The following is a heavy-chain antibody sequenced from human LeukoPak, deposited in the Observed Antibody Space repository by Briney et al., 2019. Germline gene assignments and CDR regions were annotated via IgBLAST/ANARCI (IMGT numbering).Heavy chain of an antibody. CDR1: GGSISSYY. CDR2: IYHSGST. CDR3: ASYHYSSSCHWI. D-gene: IGHD6-13*01. J-gene: IGHJ4*02. Sequence: SETLSLTCTVSGGSISSYYWSWIRQPPGKGLEWIGYIYHSGSTYYNPSLKSRVTISVDRSKNQFSLKLSSVTAADTAVYYCASYHYSSSCHWIWGQGTLVTVSS. V-gene: IGHV4-59*12.